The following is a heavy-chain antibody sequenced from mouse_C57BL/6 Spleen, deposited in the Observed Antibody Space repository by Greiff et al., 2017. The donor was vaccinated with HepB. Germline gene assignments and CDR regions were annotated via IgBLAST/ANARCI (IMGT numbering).Heavy chain of an antibody. CDR3: TNYGSSPPFDY. J-gene: IGHJ2*01. V-gene: IGHV14-4*01. Sequence: VQLQQSGAELVRPGASVKLSCTASGFNIKDDYMHWVKQRPEQGLEWIGWIDPENGDTEYASKFQGKATITADTSSNTAYLQLSILTSEDTAVEYCTNYGSSPPFDYWGQGTTLTVSS. D-gene: IGHD1-1*01. CDR1: GFNIKDDY. CDR2: IDPENGDT.